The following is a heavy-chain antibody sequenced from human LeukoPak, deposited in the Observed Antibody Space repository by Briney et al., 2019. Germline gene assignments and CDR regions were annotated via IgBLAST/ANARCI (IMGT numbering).Heavy chain of an antibody. CDR1: GFPFSSYA. V-gene: IGHV3-23*01. D-gene: IGHD6-13*01. CDR3: ARGSGNIAAVGIGAFDI. Sequence: PGGSLRLSCAASGFPFSSYAMTWVRQARGKGLDWVSGLSGGGSSGVSTYYADSVKGRFTISGDSSKNTLYLQMNSLRAEDTAVYYCARGSGNIAAVGIGAFDIWGQGTMVTVSS. CDR2: LSGGGSSGVST. J-gene: IGHJ3*02.